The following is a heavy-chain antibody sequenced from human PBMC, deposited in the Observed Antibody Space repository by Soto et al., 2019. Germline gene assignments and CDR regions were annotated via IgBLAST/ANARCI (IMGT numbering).Heavy chain of an antibody. CDR1: GGSFSGYY. V-gene: IGHV4-34*01. CDR3: AREERGRPWFGP. Sequence: PSETLSLTCAVYGGSFSGYYWTWIRQPPGKGLEWIGEINHSGSTNYNPSLKSRVTISVDTSKNQFSLKLSSVTAADTAVYYCAREERGRPWFGPWGQGTLVTVSS. D-gene: IGHD1-1*01. J-gene: IGHJ5*02. CDR2: INHSGST.